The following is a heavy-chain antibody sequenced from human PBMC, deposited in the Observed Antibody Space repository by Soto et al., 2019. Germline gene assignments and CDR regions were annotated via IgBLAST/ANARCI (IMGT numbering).Heavy chain of an antibody. D-gene: IGHD1-26*01. J-gene: IGHJ4*02. Sequence: QVQLQESGPRLVKPSGTLSLTCGVSGESFSSSNWWPWIRQPPGKGLEWIGDILQTGHTDLSTSLRHLITISINTSKQQFALNLTPVTATDTAVCYCARSPHRVDGQWDFDYRGPGARGSVSS. CDR2: ILQTGHT. V-gene: IGHV4-4*02. CDR1: GESFSSSNW. CDR3: ARSPHRVDGQWDFDY.